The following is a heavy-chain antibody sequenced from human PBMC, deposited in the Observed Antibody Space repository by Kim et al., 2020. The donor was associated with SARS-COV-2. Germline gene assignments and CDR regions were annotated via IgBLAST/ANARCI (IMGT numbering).Heavy chain of an antibody. CDR1: GGTFSSYA. CDR3: ARGGDYGDLLFDY. V-gene: IGHV1-69*13. J-gene: IGHJ4*02. CDR2: IIPIFGTA. Sequence: SVKVSCKASGGTFSSYAISWVRQAPGQGLEWMGGIIPIFGTANYAQKFQGRVTITADESTSTAYMELSSLRSEDTAVYYCARGGDYGDLLFDYWGQGTLVTVSS. D-gene: IGHD4-17*01.